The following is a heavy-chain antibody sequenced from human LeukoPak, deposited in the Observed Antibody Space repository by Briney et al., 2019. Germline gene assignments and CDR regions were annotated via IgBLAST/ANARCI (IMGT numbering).Heavy chain of an antibody. D-gene: IGHD3-22*01. J-gene: IGHJ4*02. CDR3: ASPQGVGYDSSGYPFDY. CDR1: GYPFSDHY. Sequence: GGSLRLCCAVSGYPFSDHYIDWVRQAPGKGLEWVGQTRNKANNYATEYAASIKGRFIISRDDSRNAVYLQMNSLKTEETAVYYCASPQGVGYDSSGYPFDYWGQGTLVTVSS. V-gene: IGHV3-72*01. CDR2: TRNKANNYAT.